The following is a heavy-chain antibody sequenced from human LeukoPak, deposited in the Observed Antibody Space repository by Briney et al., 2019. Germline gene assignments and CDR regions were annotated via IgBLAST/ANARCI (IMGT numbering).Heavy chain of an antibody. CDR2: IRSTGINT. CDR3: AKDLMPAAPTRFDF. J-gene: IGHJ4*02. D-gene: IGHD2-8*01. V-gene: IGHV3-23*01. Sequence: GGSLRLSCAASGFTFSSYAMSWVRQAPGKGLEWLSAIRSTGINTYYADSVKGRSTISRDNSKNTLFLQMNSLRAEDTAVYYCAKDLMPAAPTRFDFWGQGTLVTVSS. CDR1: GFTFSSYA.